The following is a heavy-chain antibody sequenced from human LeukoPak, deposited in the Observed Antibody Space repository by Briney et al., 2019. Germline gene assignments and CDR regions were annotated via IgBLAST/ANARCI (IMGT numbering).Heavy chain of an antibody. D-gene: IGHD3-10*01. CDR1: GFSFNNYA. V-gene: IGHV4-59*01. J-gene: IGHJ3*02. CDR3: AKSNGYGLVDI. CDR2: IYYSGST. Sequence: GSLRLSCAASGFSFNNYAMSWIRQPPGKGLEWIGYIYYSGSTNYNPSLKSRVRTSVDTSKKQFSLKLSSVTAADTAVYYCAKSNGYGLVDIWGQGTMVTVSS.